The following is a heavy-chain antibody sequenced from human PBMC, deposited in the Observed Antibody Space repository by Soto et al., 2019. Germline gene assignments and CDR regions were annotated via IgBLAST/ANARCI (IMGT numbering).Heavy chain of an antibody. J-gene: IGHJ6*02. CDR3: TTVPILTGYADYYYYYGMDV. Sequence: EVQLVESGGGLIQPGGSLRLSCAASGFTFSNAWMSWVRQAPGKGLEWVGRIKSKTDGGTTDYAAPVKGRFTISRDDSKNTLYLQMNSLKTEDTAVYYCTTVPILTGYADYYYYYGMDVWGQGTTVTVSS. CDR2: IKSKTDGGTT. CDR1: GFTFSNAW. D-gene: IGHD3-9*01. V-gene: IGHV3-15*01.